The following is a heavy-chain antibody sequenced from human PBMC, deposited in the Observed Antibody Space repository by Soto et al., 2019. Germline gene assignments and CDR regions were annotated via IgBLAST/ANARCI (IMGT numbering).Heavy chain of an antibody. Sequence: LSLTCTVSGGSIRSGSHYWSWIRQHPGKGLEWIGYIYYSGSTYYNPSLKSRITISISTSKNQFSLKLTSVTAADTAVYYCAREGGDGIDYWGQGTLVTVSS. D-gene: IGHD3-16*01. V-gene: IGHV4-31*03. CDR2: IYYSGST. J-gene: IGHJ4*02. CDR3: AREGGDGIDY. CDR1: GGSIRSGSHY.